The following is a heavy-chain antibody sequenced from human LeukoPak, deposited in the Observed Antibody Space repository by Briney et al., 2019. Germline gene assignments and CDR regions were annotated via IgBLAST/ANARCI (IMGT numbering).Heavy chain of an antibody. J-gene: IGHJ4*02. V-gene: IGHV4-34*01. D-gene: IGHD5-18*01. CDR1: GGSFSGYY. CDR3: ARGRYSYGYDDY. Sequence: LETLSLTCAVYGGSFSGYYWSWIRQPPGKGLEWIGEINHSGSTNYNPSLKSRVTISVDTSKNQFSLKLSSVTAADTAVYYCARGRYSYGYDDYWGQGTLVTVSS. CDR2: INHSGST.